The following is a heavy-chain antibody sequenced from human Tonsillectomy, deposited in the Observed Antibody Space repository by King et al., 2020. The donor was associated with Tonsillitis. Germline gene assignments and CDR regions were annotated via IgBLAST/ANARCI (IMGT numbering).Heavy chain of an antibody. Sequence: VQLVQSGAEVKKPGESLKISCKGSGYNFTNYWIGWVRQMPGKGLEWMGIIYPGNSDTRYSPSFQGHVTISADKSISTAYLQWISLKASDTAMYYCARHMAISVAFDIWGPGTMVTVSS. V-gene: IGHV5-51*01. J-gene: IGHJ3*02. CDR2: IYPGNSDT. D-gene: IGHD5-24*01. CDR1: GYNFTNYW. CDR3: ARHMAISVAFDI.